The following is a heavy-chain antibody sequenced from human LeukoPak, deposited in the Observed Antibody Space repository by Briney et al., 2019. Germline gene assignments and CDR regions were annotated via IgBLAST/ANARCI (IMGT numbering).Heavy chain of an antibody. V-gene: IGHV3-7*01. D-gene: IGHD1-1*01. Sequence: LTGGSLRLSCAASGFTFSSYWMSWVRQAPGKGLEWVANIKQDGSEKYYVDSVKGRFTISRDNSKNTLYLQMNSLRAEDTAVYYCAREGNKVPQTGSFDYWGQGTLVTVSS. CDR2: IKQDGSEK. CDR1: GFTFSSYW. J-gene: IGHJ4*02. CDR3: AREGNKVPQTGSFDY.